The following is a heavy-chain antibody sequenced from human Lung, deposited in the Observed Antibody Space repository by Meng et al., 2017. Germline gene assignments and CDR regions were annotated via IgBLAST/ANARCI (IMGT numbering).Heavy chain of an antibody. D-gene: IGHD2-21*01. J-gene: IGHJ4*02. CDR3: ARVEVGITSGDY. Sequence: QAQMVQAGGEGKKPGGAGKVTCKASGYTFTNFGITWVRQAPGQGLEWMGWINAYNGDTNYAQTLQGRVTMTTDTSTSTAYMELRSLRSDDTAVYYCARVEVGITSGDYWGQGTLVTVSS. CDR1: GYTFTNFG. CDR2: INAYNGDT. V-gene: IGHV1-18*01.